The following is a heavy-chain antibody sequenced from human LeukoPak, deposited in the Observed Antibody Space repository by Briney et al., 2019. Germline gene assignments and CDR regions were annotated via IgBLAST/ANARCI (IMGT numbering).Heavy chain of an antibody. CDR1: GFTFSSFA. D-gene: IGHD3-10*01. V-gene: IGHV3-23*01. J-gene: IGHJ4*02. CDR3: AKDLGAGGGSVSDS. CDR2: ISGSGDNT. Sequence: GGSLRLSCAPSGFTFSSFAMSWVRQAPGKGLEWVSAISGSGDNTYYADSVKGRFTISRDNSKNTLHLQMSSLRAEDTAVCSCAKDLGAGGGSVSDSWGQGTLVTISS.